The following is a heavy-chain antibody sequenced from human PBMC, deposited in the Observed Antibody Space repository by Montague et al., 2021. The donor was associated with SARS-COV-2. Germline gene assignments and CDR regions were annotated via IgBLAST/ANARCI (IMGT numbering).Heavy chain of an antibody. CDR1: GGSISSGSYY. J-gene: IGHJ6*04. CDR3: ARTVVVPAAMSRYYGMDV. CDR2: IYISGST. V-gene: IGHV4-61*02. Sequence: TLSLTCSVSGGSISSGSYYWSWIRQPAGLGLVWIGRIYISGSTNYTPSLKSRVSMSVDTSKNPFSLKLISVTAAATAVYYCARTVVVPAAMSRYYGMDVWGKGISVTVSS. D-gene: IGHD2-2*01.